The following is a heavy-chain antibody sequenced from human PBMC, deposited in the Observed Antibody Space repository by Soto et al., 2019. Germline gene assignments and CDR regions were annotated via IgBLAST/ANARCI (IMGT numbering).Heavy chain of an antibody. Sequence: QVQLVQSGAEVKKPGSSVKVSCKASGGTFSSYAISWVRQAPGQGLEWMGGIIPIFGTANYAQKFQGRVTITADESTSTAYMELSSLRSEDMAVYYCANDFWSGYYRAGYYYYGMDVWGQGTTVTVSS. CDR2: IIPIFGTA. CDR3: ANDFWSGYYRAGYYYYGMDV. D-gene: IGHD3-3*01. J-gene: IGHJ6*02. V-gene: IGHV1-69*01. CDR1: GGTFSSYA.